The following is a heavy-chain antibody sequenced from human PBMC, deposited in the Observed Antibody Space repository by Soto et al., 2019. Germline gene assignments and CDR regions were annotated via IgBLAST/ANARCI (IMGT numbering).Heavy chain of an antibody. CDR2: ISYDGSNK. CDR3: ARDLGALLLYYYGMDV. J-gene: IGHJ6*02. CDR1: GFTFSSYA. V-gene: IGHV3-30-3*01. Sequence: VQLVESGGGLVQPGGSLRLSCAASGFTFSSYAMHWVRQAPGKGLEWVAVISYDGSNKYYADSVKGRFTISRDNSKNTLYLQMNSLRAEDTAVYYCARDLGALLLYYYGMDVWGQGTTVTVSS. D-gene: IGHD2-15*01.